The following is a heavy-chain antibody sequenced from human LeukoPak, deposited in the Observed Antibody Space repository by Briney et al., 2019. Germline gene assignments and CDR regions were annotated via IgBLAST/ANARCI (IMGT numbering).Heavy chain of an antibody. CDR1: GFTFSSYA. CDR3: ARDRDCSGGSCYSPPGF. D-gene: IGHD2-15*01. Sequence: GGSLRLSCAASGFTFSSYAMSWVRQAPGKGLEWVSAISGSGGSTYYADSVKGRFTISRDNSKNTLYLQMNSLRTEDTAVYYCARDRDCSGGSCYSPPGFWGQGTLVTVSS. V-gene: IGHV3-23*01. J-gene: IGHJ4*02. CDR2: ISGSGGST.